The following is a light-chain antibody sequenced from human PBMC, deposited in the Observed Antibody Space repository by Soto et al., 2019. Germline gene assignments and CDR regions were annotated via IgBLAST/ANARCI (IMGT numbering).Light chain of an antibody. CDR3: QQSYSTPG. J-gene: IGKJ4*01. Sequence: DIQRTQSPSYLSASLGDRVTITCRSSQSISSYLNWYQQIPGKAPQLLIYAASSLRSGVPSRFRGSVSGTDFTLTISSLQPEDFATYYCQQSYSTPGFGGGTKV. CDR2: AAS. CDR1: QSISSY. V-gene: IGKV1-39*01.